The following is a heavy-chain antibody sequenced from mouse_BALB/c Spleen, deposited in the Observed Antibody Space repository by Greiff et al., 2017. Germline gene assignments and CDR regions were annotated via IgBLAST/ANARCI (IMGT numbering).Heavy chain of an antibody. Sequence: VQGVESGAELVRPGSSVKISCKASGYAFSSYWMNWVKQRPGQGLEWIGQIYPGDGDTNYNGKFKGKATLTADKSSSTAYMQLSSLTSEDSAVYFCARDGYYAWFAYWGQGTLVTVSA. V-gene: IGHV1-80*01. D-gene: IGHD2-3*01. CDR1: GYAFSSYW. CDR2: IYPGDGDT. J-gene: IGHJ3*01. CDR3: ARDGYYAWFAY.